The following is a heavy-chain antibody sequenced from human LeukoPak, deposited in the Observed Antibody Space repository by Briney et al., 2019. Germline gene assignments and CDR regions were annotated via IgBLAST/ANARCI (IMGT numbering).Heavy chain of an antibody. CDR2: ISAYNGST. CDR3: ARRYSYGEVNWFDP. J-gene: IGHJ5*02. Sequence: ASVKVSCKASGYTFTSYGISWVRQAPGQGLEWMGWISAYNGSTNYAQKLQGRVTMTTDTSTSTAYMELRSLRSDDTAVYYCARRYSYGEVNWFDPWGQGTLVTVSS. CDR1: GYTFTSYG. D-gene: IGHD5-18*01. V-gene: IGHV1-18*01.